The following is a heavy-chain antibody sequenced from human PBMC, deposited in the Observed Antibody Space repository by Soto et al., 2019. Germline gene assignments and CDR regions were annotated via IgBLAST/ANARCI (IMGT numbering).Heavy chain of an antibody. CDR2: IYYSGST. CDR1: GGSISSYY. Sequence: SETLSLTCTVSGGSISSYYWSWIRQPPGKGLEWIGYIYYSGSTNYNPSLQSRITTSVDTSKNQFSLRLSSVTAADTAVYYCARLGSSGLYYGLDVWGQGTTVTV. D-gene: IGHD6-19*01. J-gene: IGHJ6*02. V-gene: IGHV4-59*08. CDR3: ARLGSSGLYYGLDV.